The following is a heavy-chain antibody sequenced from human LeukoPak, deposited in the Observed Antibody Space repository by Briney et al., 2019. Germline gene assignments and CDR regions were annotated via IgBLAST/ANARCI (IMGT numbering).Heavy chain of an antibody. V-gene: IGHV5-51*01. CDR2: IYPGDSDT. CDR1: GYSFTSYW. CDR3: ARPYCSSTSCPPNEGAFDI. J-gene: IGHJ3*02. D-gene: IGHD2-2*01. Sequence: GESLKISCKGSGYSFTSYWIGWVRQMPGKGLEWMGIIYPGDSDTRYSPSFQGQVTISADKSISTAYLQWSSLKASDTAMYYCARPYCSSTSCPPNEGAFDIWGQGTMVTVSS.